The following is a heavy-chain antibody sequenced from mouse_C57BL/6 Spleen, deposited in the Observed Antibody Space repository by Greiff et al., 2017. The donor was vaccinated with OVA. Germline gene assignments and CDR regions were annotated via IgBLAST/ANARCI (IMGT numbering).Heavy chain of an antibody. CDR1: GYTFTSYW. J-gene: IGHJ1*03. CDR3: ARSYDGTDWYFDV. V-gene: IGHV1-52*01. D-gene: IGHD2-14*01. CDR2: IDPSDSET. Sequence: QVQLQQPGAELVRPGSSVKLSCKASGYTFTSYWMHWVKQRPIQGLEWIGNIDPSDSETHYNQKFKDKATLTVDKYSSTAYMQLSSLTSEDSAVYYCARSYDGTDWYFDVWGTGTTVTVSS.